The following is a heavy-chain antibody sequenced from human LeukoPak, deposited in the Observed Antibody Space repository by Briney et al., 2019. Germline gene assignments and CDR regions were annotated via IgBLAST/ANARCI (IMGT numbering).Heavy chain of an antibody. J-gene: IGHJ6*03. Sequence: GGSLRLSCVASGFSLSSYNMNWVRQAPGKGLEWVSSISTSSYYIYYTDSVRGRFIISRGNTRNSLYLQMNSLRAEDTAVYYCARTGYDGSPYYYYYYMDVWGKGTTVTISS. CDR2: ISTSSYYI. D-gene: IGHD5-24*01. CDR3: ARTGYDGSPYYYYYYMDV. V-gene: IGHV3-21*01. CDR1: GFSLSSYN.